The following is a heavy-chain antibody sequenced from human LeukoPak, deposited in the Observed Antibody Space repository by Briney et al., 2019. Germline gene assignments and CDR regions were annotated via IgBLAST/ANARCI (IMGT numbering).Heavy chain of an antibody. D-gene: IGHD2-21*02. V-gene: IGHV4-39*01. CDR3: ARVAYCGGDCYCFDY. CDR2: IYYSGST. CDR1: GGSISSSSYY. J-gene: IGHJ4*01. Sequence: PSETLSLTCTVSGGSISSSSYYWGWIRQPPGKGLEWIVSIYYSGSTYYNPSLKSRVTISVDTSKNQFSLKLSSVTAADTAVYYCARVAYCGGDCYCFDYWGQGTLVTVSS.